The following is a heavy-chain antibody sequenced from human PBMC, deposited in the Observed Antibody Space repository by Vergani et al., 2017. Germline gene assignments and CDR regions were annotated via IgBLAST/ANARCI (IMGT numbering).Heavy chain of an antibody. J-gene: IGHJ6*03. CDR1: GFTFADYA. V-gene: IGHV3-9*01. CDR2: ISWNSGRI. D-gene: IGHD2-21*01. Sequence: DVQLVESGGGLVQPGRSLRLSCAASGFTFADYAMHWVRQAPGKGLEWVSGISWNSGRIGYADSVKGLFTISRDNAKNSLYLQMNSLRAEDTALYYCAKVASLRSYYYYYYIDVWGKATTVTVSS. CDR3: AKVASLRSYYYYYYIDV.